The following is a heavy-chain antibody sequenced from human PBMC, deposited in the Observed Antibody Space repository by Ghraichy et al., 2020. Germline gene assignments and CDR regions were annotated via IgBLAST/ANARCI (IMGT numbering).Heavy chain of an antibody. Sequence: SETLSLTCAVSGGSISSSNWWSWVRQPPGKGLEWIGEIYHSGSTNYNPSLKSRVTISVDKSKNQFSLKLSSVTAADTAVYYSARRAGRYELPFDYWGQGTLVTVSS. CDR1: GGSISSSNW. V-gene: IGHV4-4*02. D-gene: IGHD1-14*01. CDR3: ARRAGRYELPFDY. J-gene: IGHJ4*02. CDR2: IYHSGST.